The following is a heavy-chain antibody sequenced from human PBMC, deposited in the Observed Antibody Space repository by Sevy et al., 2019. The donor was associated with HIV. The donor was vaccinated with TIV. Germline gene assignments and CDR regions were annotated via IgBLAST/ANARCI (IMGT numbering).Heavy chain of an antibody. J-gene: IGHJ4*02. CDR2: INPNSGGT. CDR3: TRDPGIVGAEDY. V-gene: IGHV1-2*05. Sequence: ASVKVSCKASGYTFTGYYMHWVRQAPGQGLEWMGRINPNSGGTNYAQKFQGRVTMTRDTSISTAYMELSRLRSDDTDVYYCTRDPGIVGAEDYWGQGTLVTVSS. CDR1: GYTFTGYY. D-gene: IGHD1-26*01.